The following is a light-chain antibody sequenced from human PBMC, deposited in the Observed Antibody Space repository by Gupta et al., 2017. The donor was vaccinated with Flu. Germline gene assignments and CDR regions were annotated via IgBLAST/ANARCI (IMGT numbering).Light chain of an antibody. J-gene: IGLJ2*01. CDR2: EVN. CDR1: SSDAGVYNY. CDR3: SSNTSRSTVV. Sequence: QSALTPPASASGFPGQSITISCTGTSSDAGVYNYVSWYQQHPVKAPTLMIYEVNMRPSGYCHRFSGSKSGNTASLTISGLQAEDEADYYCSSNTSRSTVVFGGGTRLSVL. V-gene: IGLV2-14*01.